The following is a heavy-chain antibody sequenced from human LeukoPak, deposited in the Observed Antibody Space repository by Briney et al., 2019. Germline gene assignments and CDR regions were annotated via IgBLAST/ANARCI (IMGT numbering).Heavy chain of an antibody. CDR2: IYHSGST. Sequence: PSETLSLTCAVSGYSISSGYYWGWIRQPPGKGLEWIGSIYHSGSTYYNPSLKSRVTISVDTSKNQFSLKLSSVTAADTAVYYCARRSETYYYDSSGYYYFDYWGQGTLVTVSS. V-gene: IGHV4-38-2*01. J-gene: IGHJ4*02. CDR1: GYSISSGYY. D-gene: IGHD3-22*01. CDR3: ARRSETYYYDSSGYYYFDY.